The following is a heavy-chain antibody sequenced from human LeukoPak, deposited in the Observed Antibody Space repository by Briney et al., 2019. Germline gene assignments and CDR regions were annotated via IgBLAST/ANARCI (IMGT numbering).Heavy chain of an antibody. J-gene: IGHJ4*02. V-gene: IGHV4-34*01. Sequence: SETLSLTCAVYGGSFSGYYWSWIRQPPGKGLEWIGEINHSGSTNYNPPLKSRVTISVDTSKNQFSLKLSSVTAADTAVYYCARGRVAVAGPYFDYWGQGTLVTVSS. CDR2: INHSGST. CDR3: ARGRVAVAGPYFDY. CDR1: GGSFSGYY. D-gene: IGHD6-19*01.